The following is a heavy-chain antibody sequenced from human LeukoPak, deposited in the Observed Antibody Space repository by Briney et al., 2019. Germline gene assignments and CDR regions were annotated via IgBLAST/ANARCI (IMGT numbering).Heavy chain of an antibody. CDR1: GFSVTSHG. CDR2: ISNTNTI. J-gene: IGHJ5*01. CDR3: ARVRGSYWLDS. Sequence: GGALRHSFAAPGFSVTSHGLHWVRQTPGKGLEWVSYISNTNTIYYADSVKGRFTISRDNAKNSLYLQMTSLRAEDTAVYYCARVRGSYWLDSWGQGTLVTVSS. D-gene: IGHD1-26*01. V-gene: IGHV3-48*01.